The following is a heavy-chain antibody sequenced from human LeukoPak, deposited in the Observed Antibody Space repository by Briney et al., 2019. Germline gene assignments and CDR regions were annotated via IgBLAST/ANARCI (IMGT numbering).Heavy chain of an antibody. V-gene: IGHV3-48*03. J-gene: IGHJ4*02. CDR3: ARDPPDY. Sequence: GGSLRLSCAASGFTFSSYEMNWVRQAPGKGLEWVSYILNSGTTTYYADSVKGRFTISRGNAKNSLYLQMNSLRAEDTGVYYCARDPPDYWGQGILVTVSS. CDR1: GFTFSSYE. CDR2: ILNSGTTT.